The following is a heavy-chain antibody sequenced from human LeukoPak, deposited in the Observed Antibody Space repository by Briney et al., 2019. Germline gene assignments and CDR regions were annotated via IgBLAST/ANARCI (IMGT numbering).Heavy chain of an antibody. Sequence: GGSLRLSRAASGFTFSSYSMNWVRQAPGKGLEWVSSISSSSSYIYYADSVKGRFTISRDNAKNSLYLQMNSLRAEDTAVYYCARDLSSVPNYYDSSGYYQHPPFDYWGQGTLVTVSS. CDR3: ARDLSSVPNYYDSSGYYQHPPFDY. CDR1: GFTFSSYS. CDR2: ISSSSSYI. D-gene: IGHD3-22*01. V-gene: IGHV3-21*01. J-gene: IGHJ4*02.